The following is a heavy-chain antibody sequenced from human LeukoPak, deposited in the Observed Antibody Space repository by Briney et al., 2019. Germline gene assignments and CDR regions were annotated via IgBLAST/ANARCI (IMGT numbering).Heavy chain of an antibody. D-gene: IGHD1-26*01. CDR1: GGSISSYN. CDR3: ARQFLVGSTFHAFDL. CDR2: IYYTGST. Sequence: SETLSLTCTVSGGSISSYNWSWIRQPPGKGLEWIGYIYYTGSTNYNPSLKSRVTMSVDTSKKQFSLKLTSVTAADMAVYFCARQFLVGSTFHAFDLWGQGTRVTVSS. V-gene: IGHV4-59*08. J-gene: IGHJ3*01.